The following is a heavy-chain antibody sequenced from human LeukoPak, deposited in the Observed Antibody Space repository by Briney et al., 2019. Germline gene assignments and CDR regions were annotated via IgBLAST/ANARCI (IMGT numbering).Heavy chain of an antibody. CDR3: TPPGELELRPLGY. V-gene: IGHV3-15*01. CDR1: GFTFSSYS. D-gene: IGHD1-7*01. Sequence: GGSLRLSCAASGFTFSSYSMSWVRQAPGKALEWVGRTKRKTDDGITDYAAPVKGRFQSQRDDSTNTLYLQMNSLKTEDTAVYYCTPPGELELRPLGYWGQGTLVTVYS. CDR2: TKRKTDDGIT. J-gene: IGHJ4*02.